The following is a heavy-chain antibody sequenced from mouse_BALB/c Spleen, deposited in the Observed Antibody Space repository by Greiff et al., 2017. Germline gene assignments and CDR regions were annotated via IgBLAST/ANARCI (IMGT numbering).Heavy chain of an antibody. CDR2: INPSTGYT. D-gene: IGHD2-10*02. J-gene: IGHJ2*01. V-gene: IGHV1-7*01. Sequence: QGHVKQSGAELAKPGASVKMSCKASGYTFTSYWMHWVKQRPGQGLEWIGYINPSTGYTEYNQKFKDKATLTADKSSSTAYMQLSSLTSEDSAVYYCARSYGNYIDDWGQGTTLTVSS. CDR3: ARSYGNYIDD. CDR1: GYTFTSYW.